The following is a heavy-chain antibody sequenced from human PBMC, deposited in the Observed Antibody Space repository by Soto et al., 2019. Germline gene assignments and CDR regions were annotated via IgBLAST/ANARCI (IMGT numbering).Heavy chain of an antibody. Sequence: QLQLQESGPGLAKPSETLSLTCTVSGGSISSRSYYWGWIRQPPGKGLEWLGSIYYSGTTYYNPSLKSRVTISVDTSKNQFSLRVTSVTAADTAVYYCARKTGTTESLDYWGQGTLVTVSS. J-gene: IGHJ4*02. CDR1: GGSISSRSYY. D-gene: IGHD1-1*01. CDR3: ARKTGTTESLDY. CDR2: IYYSGTT. V-gene: IGHV4-39*01.